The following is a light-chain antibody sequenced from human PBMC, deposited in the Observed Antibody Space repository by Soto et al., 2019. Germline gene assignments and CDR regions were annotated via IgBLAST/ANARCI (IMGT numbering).Light chain of an antibody. J-gene: IGLJ2*01. CDR3: GAYAGINDEL. CDR2: EVS. V-gene: IGLV2-8*01. Sequence: QSALTQPPSAAGSPGQSVTISCTGTSSDVGGYNYFSWYQQHPGKAPKLMIYEVSQRHTGVADRFSGSKSGNTASLNGAGLQTEDEAVYFGGAYAGINDELFGGETKVTV. CDR1: SSDVGGYNY.